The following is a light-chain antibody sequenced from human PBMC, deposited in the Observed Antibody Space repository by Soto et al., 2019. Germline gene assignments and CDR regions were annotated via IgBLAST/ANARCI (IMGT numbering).Light chain of an antibody. V-gene: IGKV3D-20*02. CDR3: QQRSNWPPIT. J-gene: IGKJ5*01. CDR2: GAS. Sequence: EIILTQSPDTLSLSPGERSTLSCRASQTVSSNYLAWCQQRPGQAPRLLIYGASTRAAGIPARFSGSGSGTDFTLTISSLEPEDFAVYYCQQRSNWPPITFGQGTRLE. CDR1: QTVSSNY.